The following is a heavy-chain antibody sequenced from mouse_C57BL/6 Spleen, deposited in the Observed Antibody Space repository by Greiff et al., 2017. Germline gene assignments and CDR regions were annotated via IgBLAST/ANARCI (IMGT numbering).Heavy chain of an antibody. CDR1: GYTFTGYW. Sequence: QVQLKQSGAELMKPGASVKLSCKATGYTFTGYWIEWVKQRPGHGLEWIGEILPGSGSTNYHEQFKGKATFTADTASNTAYMQLSSLTTEDSAIYYSARVSNEGDYWGQGTSVTVSS. V-gene: IGHV1-9*01. CDR3: ARVSNEGDY. D-gene: IGHD2-5*01. J-gene: IGHJ4*01. CDR2: ILPGSGST.